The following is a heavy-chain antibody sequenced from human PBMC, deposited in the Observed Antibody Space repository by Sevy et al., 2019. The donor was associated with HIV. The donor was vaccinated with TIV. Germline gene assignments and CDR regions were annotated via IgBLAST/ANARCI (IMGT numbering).Heavy chain of an antibody. D-gene: IGHD6-19*01. V-gene: IGHV3-30-3*01. Sequence: GGSLRLSCAASGFTFSSYAVHWVRQAPGKGLEWVAVISYDGSNKYYADSVKGRFTISRDNSKNTLYLQMNSLRAEDTAVYYCARDDSSGWFYSNGMDVWGQGTTVTVSS. J-gene: IGHJ6*02. CDR3: ARDDSSGWFYSNGMDV. CDR1: GFTFSSYA. CDR2: ISYDGSNK.